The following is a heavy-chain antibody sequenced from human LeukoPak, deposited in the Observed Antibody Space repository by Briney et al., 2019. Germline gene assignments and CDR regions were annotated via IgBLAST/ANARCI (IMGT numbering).Heavy chain of an antibody. CDR2: MNPNNGNA. V-gene: IGHV1-8*01. Sequence: ASVKVSCKASGYTFTNYDINWVRQAPGQGLEWMGWMNPNNGNAGYPQKFQGRVTMTRDTSISTAYMELRSLRSEDTAIYYCARDLRYESSGWAFDYWGQGTLVTVSS. D-gene: IGHD3-22*01. J-gene: IGHJ4*02. CDR1: GYTFTNYD. CDR3: ARDLRYESSGWAFDY.